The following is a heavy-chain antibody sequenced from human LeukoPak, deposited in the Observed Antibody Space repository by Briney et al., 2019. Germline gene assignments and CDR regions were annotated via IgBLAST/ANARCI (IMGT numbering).Heavy chain of an antibody. CDR2: IIPIFGTA. V-gene: IGHV1-69*13. CDR3: ARGGYQLLEFDY. J-gene: IGHJ4*02. Sequence: SVKVSCKASGGTFSSYAISWVRQAPGQGLEWMGGIIPIFGTANYAQKFLGRVTITADESTSTAYMELSSLRSEDTAVYYCARGGYQLLEFDYWGQGTLVTVSS. D-gene: IGHD2-2*01. CDR1: GGTFSSYA.